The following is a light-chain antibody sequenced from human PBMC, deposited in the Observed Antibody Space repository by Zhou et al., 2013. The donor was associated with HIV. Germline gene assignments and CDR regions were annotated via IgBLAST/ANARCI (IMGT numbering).Light chain of an antibody. V-gene: IGKV1-9*01. CDR3: QHLNSYPLT. Sequence: QLTQSPLSLSASVGDSVTITCRASQDISSYIAWYQQKSGKAPRLLIFDASTLRSGVSSRFTGRGSGTDFTLTITSLQPDDFATYFCQHLNSYPLTFGEGTRVE. CDR2: DAS. CDR1: QDISSY. J-gene: IGKJ4*01.